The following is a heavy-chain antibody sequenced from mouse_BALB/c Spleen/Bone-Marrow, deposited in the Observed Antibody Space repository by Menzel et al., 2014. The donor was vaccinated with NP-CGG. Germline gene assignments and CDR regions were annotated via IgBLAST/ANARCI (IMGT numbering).Heavy chain of an antibody. CDR3: ARRGWDGYFDY. D-gene: IGHD4-1*01. CDR2: INSNGGST. CDR1: GFTFSSYY. V-gene: IGHV5-6-2*01. J-gene: IGHJ2*01. Sequence: EVKLEESGGGLVKLGGSLKLSCAASGFTFSSYYMSWVRQTPEKRLELVAAINSNGGSTYYPDTVKGRFTISRDNAKNTLYLQMSSLKSEDTAFYYCARRGWDGYFDYWGQGTTLTVSS.